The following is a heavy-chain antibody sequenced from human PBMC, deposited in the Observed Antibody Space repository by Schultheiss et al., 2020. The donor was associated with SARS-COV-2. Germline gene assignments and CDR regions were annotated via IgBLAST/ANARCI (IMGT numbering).Heavy chain of an antibody. J-gene: IGHJ3*02. V-gene: IGHV4-59*12. CDR3: ARDRSSGWTNDAFDI. CDR2: IYHSGST. CDR1: GGSISSYY. Sequence: SETLSLTCTVSGGSISSYYWSWIRQPPGKGLEWIGEIYHSGSTNYNPSLKSRVTISVDTSKNQFSLKLSSVTAADTAVYYCARDRSSGWTNDAFDIWGQGTMVTVSS. D-gene: IGHD6-19*01.